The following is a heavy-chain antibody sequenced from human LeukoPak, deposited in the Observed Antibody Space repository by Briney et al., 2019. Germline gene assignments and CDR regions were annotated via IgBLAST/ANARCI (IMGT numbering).Heavy chain of an antibody. D-gene: IGHD2-8*01. CDR1: EFTFSKYD. CDR3: AKDEGVYY. J-gene: IGHJ4*02. Sequence: GGSLRLSCTASEFTFSKYDMHWVRQAAGRGLEWVSGIGTGGDTYYPGSLKGRFTISRENAQNSVYLQMNSLRAEDTAVYYCAKDEGVYYWGQGTLVTVSS. CDR2: IGTGGDT. V-gene: IGHV3-13*01.